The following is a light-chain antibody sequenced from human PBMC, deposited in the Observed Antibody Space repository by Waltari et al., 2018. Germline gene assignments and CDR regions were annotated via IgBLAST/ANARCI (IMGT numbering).Light chain of an antibody. Sequence: DIQMTQSPSTLSASVGARVTITCRASQSISSWLAWYQQKPGKAPKLLIYKASSLESGVPSRFSGSESGTEFTLTISSLQPDDFATYYCQQYNTFPLTFGGGTKVEI. J-gene: IGKJ4*01. V-gene: IGKV1-5*03. CDR3: QQYNTFPLT. CDR1: QSISSW. CDR2: KAS.